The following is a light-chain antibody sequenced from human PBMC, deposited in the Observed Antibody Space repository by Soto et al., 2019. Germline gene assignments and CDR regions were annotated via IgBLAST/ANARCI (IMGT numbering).Light chain of an antibody. CDR1: MHDVGAYNL. CDR2: EVR. J-gene: IGLJ3*02. Sequence: QSVLTQPASVSGSAGQSITISCSGTMHDVGAYNLVSWYQQHPGTAPKLIIYEVRNRPSGISSRFSGSRSGNTASLTISGLQPEDEGDYYCRAYTARSTLVFGGGTKLTVL. CDR3: RAYTARSTLV. V-gene: IGLV2-14*01.